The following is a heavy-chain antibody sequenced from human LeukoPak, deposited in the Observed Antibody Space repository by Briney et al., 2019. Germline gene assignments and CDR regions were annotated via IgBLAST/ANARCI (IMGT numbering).Heavy chain of an antibody. D-gene: IGHD3-10*01. V-gene: IGHV3-30*04. CDR3: ADGFGELGE. CDR1: GFTFSSYA. CDR2: ISYDGSNK. Sequence: GGSLRLSCAASGFTFSSYAMHWVRQAPGKGLEWVAVISYDGSNKYYADSVKGRFTISRDNSKNTLYLQMNSLRAEDTAVYYCADGFGELGEWGQGTLVTVSS. J-gene: IGHJ4*02.